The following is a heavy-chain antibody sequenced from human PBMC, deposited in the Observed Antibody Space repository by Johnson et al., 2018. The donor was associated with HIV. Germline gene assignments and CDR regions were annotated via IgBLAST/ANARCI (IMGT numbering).Heavy chain of an antibody. CDR1: GFTISTFW. CDR3: ARDAVISSGWYNVDAFDI. V-gene: IGHV3-74*01. Sequence: VQLVESGGALVQPGGSLRLSCEVSGFTISTFWMHWVRQVPGKGLMWVSRISGDGSSSSYADSVKGRFTISRDNAKNSLYLQMNSLRAEDTAVYYCARDAVISSGWYNVDAFDIWGQGTMVTVSS. D-gene: IGHD6-19*01. J-gene: IGHJ3*02. CDR2: ISGDGSSS.